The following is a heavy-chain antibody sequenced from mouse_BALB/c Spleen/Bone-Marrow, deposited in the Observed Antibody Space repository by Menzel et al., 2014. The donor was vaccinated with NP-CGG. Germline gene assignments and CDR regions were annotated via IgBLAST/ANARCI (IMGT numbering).Heavy chain of an antibody. CDR1: GYAFTNYW. CDR3: TRRRSLDY. CDR2: IYPGSGNT. J-gene: IGHJ2*01. Sequence: VQLQQSGTELVRPGTSVKISCKASGYAFTNYWLGWVKQRPGHGLEWIGDIYPGSGNTYYNEKFKGKVTLTADKSSSTAYMQLSGLTSEDSAVHFCTRRRSLDYWGQGTTLTVSS. V-gene: IGHV1-63*01.